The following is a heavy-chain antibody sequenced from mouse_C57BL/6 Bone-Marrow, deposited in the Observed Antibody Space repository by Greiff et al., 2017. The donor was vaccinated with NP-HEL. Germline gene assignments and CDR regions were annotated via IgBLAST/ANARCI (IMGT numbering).Heavy chain of an antibody. J-gene: IGHJ2*01. CDR3: PYCYSSGYLGY. Sequence: QVQLQQSGAELVRPGASVTLSCKASGYTFTDYEMHWVKQTPVHGLEWIGAIDPETGGTAYNQKFKGKATLTADKSSSTAYMELRSLTSEDSAVYYCPYCYSSGYLGYWGQGTTLAVSS. CDR2: IDPETGGT. D-gene: IGHD1-1*01. CDR1: GYTFTDYE. V-gene: IGHV1-15*01.